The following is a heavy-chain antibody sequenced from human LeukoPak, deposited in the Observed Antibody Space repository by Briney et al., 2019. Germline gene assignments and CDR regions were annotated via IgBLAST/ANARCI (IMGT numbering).Heavy chain of an antibody. D-gene: IGHD2-15*01. V-gene: IGHV4-59*12. CDR1: SDSISSYY. CDR3: AREKSPDYCSGGSCYFDY. Sequence: SETLSLTCTVSSDSISSYYWSWIRQPPGKGLEWIGYIFYSGSPKYNPSLKSRVTISVDTSKNQFSLRLTSVTAADTAVYYCAREKSPDYCSGGSCYFDYWGQGTLVTVSS. CDR2: IFYSGSP. J-gene: IGHJ4*02.